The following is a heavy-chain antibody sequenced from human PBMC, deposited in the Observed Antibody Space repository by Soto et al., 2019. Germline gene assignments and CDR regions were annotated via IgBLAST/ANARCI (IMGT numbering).Heavy chain of an antibody. D-gene: IGHD6-19*01. CDR2: IWYDGSNK. J-gene: IGHJ4*02. Sequence: QVQLVESGGGVVQPGRSLRLSCAASGFTFSSYGMHWVRQAPGKGLEWVAVIWYDGSNKYHADSVKGRFTISRDNSKNTLYLQMNSLRAEDTAVYYCARDLHSSGWSYYFDYWGQGTLVTVSS. V-gene: IGHV3-33*01. CDR3: ARDLHSSGWSYYFDY. CDR1: GFTFSSYG.